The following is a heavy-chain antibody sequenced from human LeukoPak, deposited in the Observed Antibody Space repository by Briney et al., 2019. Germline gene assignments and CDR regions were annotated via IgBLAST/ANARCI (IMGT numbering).Heavy chain of an antibody. V-gene: IGHV1-8*03. Sequence: SSVKLSCKASGATFTSYAISWVRQAPGQGLEWMGWMNPNSGNTGYAQKFQGRVTITRNTSISTAYMELSSLTSDDTAVYYCARGGTVLLWFGELLTRDWFDPWGQGTLVTVSS. CDR3: ARGGTVLLWFGELLTRDWFDP. J-gene: IGHJ5*02. CDR2: MNPNSGNT. CDR1: GATFTSYA. D-gene: IGHD3-10*01.